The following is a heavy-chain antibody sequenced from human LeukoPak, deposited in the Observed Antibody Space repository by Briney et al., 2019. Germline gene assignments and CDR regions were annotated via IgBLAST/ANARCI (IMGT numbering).Heavy chain of an antibody. D-gene: IGHD4-17*01. Sequence: GGSLRLSCAASGFTFSNYWMTWVRQAPGKGLEWVGNIKKDGSEKYYVESLKGRFTISRDNVRNSLYLQMNSLRAEDTAVYYCARDLQDGVPTGYWGQGTLVIVS. CDR1: GFTFSNYW. CDR3: ARDLQDGVPTGY. CDR2: IKKDGSEK. J-gene: IGHJ4*02. V-gene: IGHV3-7*01.